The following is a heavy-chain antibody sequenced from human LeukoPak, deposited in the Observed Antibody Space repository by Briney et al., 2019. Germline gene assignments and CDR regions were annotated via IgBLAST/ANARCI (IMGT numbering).Heavy chain of an antibody. CDR3: AKDSSGSYYQNWFDP. CDR1: GFTFSAYW. D-gene: IGHD3-10*01. V-gene: IGHV3-7*03. Sequence: GGSLRLSCAASGFTFSAYWMTWVRQAPGRGLEWAATIRDDGSEEYYGDSVRGRFTISRDNAKNSVDLQMHSLRAEDTAVYYCAKDSSGSYYQNWFDPSGQGTLVTVSS. J-gene: IGHJ5*02. CDR2: IRDDGSEE.